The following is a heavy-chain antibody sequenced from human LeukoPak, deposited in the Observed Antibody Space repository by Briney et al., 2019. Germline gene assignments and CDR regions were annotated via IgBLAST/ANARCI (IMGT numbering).Heavy chain of an antibody. J-gene: IGHJ4*02. CDR2: VRHRADRYTT. V-gene: IGHV3-72*01. D-gene: IGHD2-15*01. Sequence: GGSLRLSCAASGFTFSDHYMDWVRQAPGKGLEWVGRVRHRADRYTTEYAASVKGRFTISRDDSKNSLYLQMSNLKTEDTAVYYCARGVAAGSLDYWGQGTLVTVSS. CDR3: ARGVAAGSLDY. CDR1: GFTFSDHY.